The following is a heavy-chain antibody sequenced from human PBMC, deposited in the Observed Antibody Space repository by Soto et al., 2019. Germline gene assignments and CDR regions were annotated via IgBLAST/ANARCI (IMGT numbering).Heavy chain of an antibody. CDR3: ASYYSSGWRNWFDP. CDR2: ISSSGRTI. D-gene: IGHD6-19*01. CDR1: GFTFSSFE. Sequence: GSLRLSCVASGFTFSSFEMNWIRQAPGKGPEWVSDISSSGRTISYADSVKGRFTISRDNAKNSLYLQMNSLRAEDTAVYYCASYYSSGWRNWFDPWGQGTLV. V-gene: IGHV3-48*03. J-gene: IGHJ5*02.